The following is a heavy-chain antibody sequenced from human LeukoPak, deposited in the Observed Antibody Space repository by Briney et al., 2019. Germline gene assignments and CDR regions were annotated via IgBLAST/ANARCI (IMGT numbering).Heavy chain of an antibody. CDR3: ARSRSGAFDI. CDR1: GFTFSNYE. Sequence: GGSLRLSCAASGFTFSNYEMNWVRQAPGKGLEWVSYISSSAGTIYYAASVKGRFTITRDNAKNSLYVQMNGLRAEDTAVYYCARSRSGAFDIWGQGTMVTVSS. V-gene: IGHV3-48*03. D-gene: IGHD7-27*01. J-gene: IGHJ3*02. CDR2: ISSSAGTI.